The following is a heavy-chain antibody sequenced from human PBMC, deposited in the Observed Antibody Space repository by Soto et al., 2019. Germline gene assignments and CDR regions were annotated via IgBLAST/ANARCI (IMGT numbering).Heavy chain of an antibody. CDR3: ARGHSTDCSNGVCSFFYNHEMDV. D-gene: IGHD2-8*01. CDR2: INPKSGGT. CDR1: GYSFTDYH. V-gene: IGHV1-2*04. J-gene: IGHJ6*02. Sequence: ASVEVSCKASGYSFTDYHMHWVRQAPGEGLEWLGRINPKSGGTSTAQKFQGWVTMTRDRSISTVYMELTRLRSDDTAVYFCARGHSTDCSNGVCSFFYNHEMDVWGQGTTVTVSS.